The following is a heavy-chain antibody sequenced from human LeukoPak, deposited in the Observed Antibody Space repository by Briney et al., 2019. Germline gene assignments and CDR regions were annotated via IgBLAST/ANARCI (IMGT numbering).Heavy chain of an antibody. Sequence: SETLSLTXAVYGGSFSGYYWSWIRQPPGKGLEWIGEINHSGSTNYNPSLKSRVTISVDTSKNQFSLKLSSVTAADTAVYYCARALDDYGDYVGASDIWGQGTMVTVSS. J-gene: IGHJ3*02. CDR2: INHSGST. V-gene: IGHV4-34*01. CDR3: ARALDDYGDYVGASDI. D-gene: IGHD4-17*01. CDR1: GGSFSGYY.